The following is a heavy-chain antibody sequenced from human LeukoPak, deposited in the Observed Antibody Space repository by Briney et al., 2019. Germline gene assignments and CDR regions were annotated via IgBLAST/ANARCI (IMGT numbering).Heavy chain of an antibody. V-gene: IGHV3-21*01. D-gene: IGHD4-23*01. CDR1: GFTFSSYS. Sequence: PGGSLTLSCAASGFTFSSYSIYWVRQAPGKGLEWVSSISSASTFIYYANSVRGRFTVSRDNAKNSLYLQMTNLRAEDTALYYCATSAASPGNSWGQGTLITVSS. J-gene: IGHJ4*02. CDR3: ATSAASPGNS. CDR2: ISSASTFI.